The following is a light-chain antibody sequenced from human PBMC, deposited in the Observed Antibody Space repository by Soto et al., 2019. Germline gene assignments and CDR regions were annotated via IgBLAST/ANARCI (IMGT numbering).Light chain of an antibody. CDR3: QQYDTSPRT. CDR2: GAS. V-gene: IGKV3-20*01. CDR1: QSVSSNY. J-gene: IGKJ1*01. Sequence: EVMLTQSPGTLSLSPGERATLSCRASQSVSSNYLAWYQQKSGQAPRLLIYGASNRATGIPDRFSGSGSGTDFTLTIRRLEPEDFAVYYGQQYDTSPRTFGQGTKVEF.